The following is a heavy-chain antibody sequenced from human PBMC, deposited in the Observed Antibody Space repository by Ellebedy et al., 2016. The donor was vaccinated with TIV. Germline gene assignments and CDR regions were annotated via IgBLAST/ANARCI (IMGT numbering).Heavy chain of an antibody. CDR1: GGSIISDNW. D-gene: IGHD1-26*01. Sequence: MPSETPSLTCAVSGGSIISDNWWSWVRQPPGKGLEWIGEVFHSGSTNFNPSLKSRVTISVDKSKDQFSLRLSSVTAADTALYYCASNGKLGTTLRYDSWGQGTLVTVSS. V-gene: IGHV4-4*02. CDR2: VFHSGST. J-gene: IGHJ4*02. CDR3: ASNGKLGTTLRYDS.